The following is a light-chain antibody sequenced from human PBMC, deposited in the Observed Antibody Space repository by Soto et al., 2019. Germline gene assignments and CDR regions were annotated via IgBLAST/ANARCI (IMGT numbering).Light chain of an antibody. Sequence: EILMTQSPATLSVSPGERATLSCRASQSVTSNLAWYQQKPDQAPRLLIYGASSRATGIPDRFSGSGSGTDFTLTISRLEPEDFAVYYCQQYGSSPRTFGQGTKVDIK. V-gene: IGKV3-20*01. CDR2: GAS. J-gene: IGKJ1*01. CDR3: QQYGSSPRT. CDR1: QSVTSN.